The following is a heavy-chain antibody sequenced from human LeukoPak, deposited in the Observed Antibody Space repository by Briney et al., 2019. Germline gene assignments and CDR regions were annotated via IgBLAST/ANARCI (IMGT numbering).Heavy chain of an antibody. CDR3: ARFLVSYCGGDCYSEEPNDAFDI. D-gene: IGHD2-21*02. CDR1: GGSISSYY. Sequence: SETLSLTCTVSGGSISSYYWSWIRQPAGKGLEWIGRIYTSGSTNYNPSLKSRVTMSVDTSKNQFSLKLSSVTAADTAVYYCARFLVSYCGGDCYSEEPNDAFDIWGQGTMVTVSS. V-gene: IGHV4-4*07. J-gene: IGHJ3*02. CDR2: IYTSGST.